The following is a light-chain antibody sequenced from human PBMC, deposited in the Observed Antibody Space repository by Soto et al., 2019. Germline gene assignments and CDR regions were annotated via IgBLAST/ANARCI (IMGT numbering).Light chain of an antibody. V-gene: IGKV3-20*01. J-gene: IGKJ2*01. CDR1: QSISSSY. CDR3: HQYGSSPYT. Sequence: EIVLTQSPGTLSLSPGERATLSCRASQSISSSYLGWYQQKAGQAPRLLIYGASSRATGIPDRFSGSGSGTDFTLTISRLEPEDFAVYYCHQYGSSPYTFGQGTKLEIK. CDR2: GAS.